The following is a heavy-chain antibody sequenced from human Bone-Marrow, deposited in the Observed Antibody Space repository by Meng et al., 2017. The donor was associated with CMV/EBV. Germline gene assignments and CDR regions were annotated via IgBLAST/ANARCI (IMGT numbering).Heavy chain of an antibody. CDR1: GFTFSDYY. Sequence: GESLKISCEASGFTFSDYYMTWIRQAPGKGLEWVSYIGTSGSTIYYADSVKGRFTISRDNAKNSLYLQMNSLRAEDTAVYYCARSGGSLTGALPPDYWGQGTRVTGSS. V-gene: IGHV3-11*01. J-gene: IGHJ4*02. CDR3: ARSGGSLTGALPPDY. D-gene: IGHD3-9*01. CDR2: IGTSGSTI.